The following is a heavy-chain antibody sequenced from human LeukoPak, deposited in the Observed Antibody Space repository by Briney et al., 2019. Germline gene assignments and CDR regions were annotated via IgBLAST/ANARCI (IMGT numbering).Heavy chain of an antibody. CDR3: ATWGGYGSGSYFDY. Sequence: ASVKVSCKASGYSFTGHYMHWVRQAPGQGLEWMGWMNPNSGGTDYPQKFQGRVTMTRDTSITTAYMELSRLTSDDTAVYYCATWGGYGSGSYFDYWGQGTLVTVSS. D-gene: IGHD3-10*01. CDR2: MNPNSGGT. CDR1: GYSFTGHY. V-gene: IGHV1-2*02. J-gene: IGHJ4*02.